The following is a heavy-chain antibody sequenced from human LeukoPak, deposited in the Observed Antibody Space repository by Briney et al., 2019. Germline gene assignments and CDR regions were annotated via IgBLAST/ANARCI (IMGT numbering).Heavy chain of an antibody. CDR2: ISAYNGNT. V-gene: IGHV1-18*01. Sequence: GSVKVSCKASGYTFTSYGISWVRQAPGQGREWMGWISAYNGNTNYAQKLQGRVTMTTDTSTSTAYMELRSLRSDDTAVYYCARDLARYSSSSDAFDIWGQGTMVTVSS. D-gene: IGHD6-13*01. J-gene: IGHJ3*02. CDR3: ARDLARYSSSSDAFDI. CDR1: GYTFTSYG.